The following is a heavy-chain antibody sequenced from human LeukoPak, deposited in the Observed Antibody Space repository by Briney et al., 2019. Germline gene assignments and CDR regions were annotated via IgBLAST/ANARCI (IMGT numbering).Heavy chain of an antibody. Sequence: SVKVSCKASGYTFTSYGISWVRQAPGQGLEWMGGIIPIFGTANYAQKFQGRVTITADESTSTAYMELSSLRSEDTAVYYCASGGFGIVVVPAASLSDYWGQGTLVTVSS. CDR3: ASGGFGIVVVPAASLSDY. J-gene: IGHJ4*02. V-gene: IGHV1-69*13. D-gene: IGHD2-2*01. CDR1: GYTFTSYG. CDR2: IIPIFGTA.